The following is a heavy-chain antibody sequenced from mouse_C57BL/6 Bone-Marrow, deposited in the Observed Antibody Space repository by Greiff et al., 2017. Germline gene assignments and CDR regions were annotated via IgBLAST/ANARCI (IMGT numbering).Heavy chain of an antibody. CDR2: IDPSDSYT. CDR1: GYTFTSYW. CDR3: ARTTAYFDY. D-gene: IGHD3-2*01. V-gene: IGHV1-69*01. J-gene: IGHJ2*01. Sequence: FQLQQPGAELVMPGASVKLSCKASGYTFTSYWMHWVKQRPGQGLEWIGEIDPSDSYTNYNQKFKGKSTLTVDKSSSTAYMQLSSLTSEDSAVYYCARTTAYFDYWGQGTTLTVSS.